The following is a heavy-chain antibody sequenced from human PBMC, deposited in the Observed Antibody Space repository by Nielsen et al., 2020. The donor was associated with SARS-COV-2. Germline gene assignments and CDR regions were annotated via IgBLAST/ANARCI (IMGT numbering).Heavy chain of an antibody. D-gene: IGHD3-10*01. Sequence: WIRQPPGKGLEWIGEINHSGSTNYNPSLKSRVTISVGTSKNQFSLKLSSVTAADTAVYYCARAPTYYYGSGTVKAPRYFDYWGQGTLVTVSS. V-gene: IGHV4-34*01. J-gene: IGHJ4*02. CDR3: ARAPTYYYGSGTVKAPRYFDY. CDR2: INHSGST.